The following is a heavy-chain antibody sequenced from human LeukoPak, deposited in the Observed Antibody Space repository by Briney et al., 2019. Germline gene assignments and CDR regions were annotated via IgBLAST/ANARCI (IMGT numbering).Heavy chain of an antibody. Sequence: PSETLSLTCAVCGGSFSGYYWSWIRQPPGKGLEWIGEINHSGSTNYNPSLKSRVTISVDTSKNQFSLKLSSVTAADTAVYYCARRTIVVVPAAPKVFDYWGQGTLVTVSS. CDR2: INHSGST. V-gene: IGHV4-34*01. CDR3: ARRTIVVVPAAPKVFDY. CDR1: GGSFSGYY. D-gene: IGHD2-2*01. J-gene: IGHJ4*02.